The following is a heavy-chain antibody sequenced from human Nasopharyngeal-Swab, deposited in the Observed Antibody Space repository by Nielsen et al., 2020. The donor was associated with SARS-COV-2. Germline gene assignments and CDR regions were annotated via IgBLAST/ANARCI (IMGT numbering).Heavy chain of an antibody. CDR3: ARDSYYGSGSYAFDI. J-gene: IGHJ3*02. CDR2: IYGGDTT. CDR1: GFSVSSNY. V-gene: IGHV3-66*01. D-gene: IGHD3-10*01. Sequence: GESLKISCIVSGFSVSSNYMSWVRQAPGKGLEWVSIIYGGDTTYYADSVKARFTISRDSSKNTLYLQMNSLRADDTAVYYCARDSYYGSGSYAFDIWGQGTMVTVSS.